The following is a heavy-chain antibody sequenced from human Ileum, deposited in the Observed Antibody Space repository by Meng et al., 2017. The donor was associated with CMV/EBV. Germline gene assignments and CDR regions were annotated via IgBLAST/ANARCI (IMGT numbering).Heavy chain of an antibody. Sequence: QVPRQESGPGLVKSSQTLSLTCNVSGDSIISDDHYWSWIRQPPGKGLEWIGYVFYSGSTYYNPSLMSRVTISVDTSKNQFSLRLSSVTAADTAVYYCARELRYGDYYFDSWGQGTLVTVSS. D-gene: IGHD4-17*01. CDR2: VFYSGST. J-gene: IGHJ4*02. V-gene: IGHV4-30-4*08. CDR1: GDSIISDDHY. CDR3: ARELRYGDYYFDS.